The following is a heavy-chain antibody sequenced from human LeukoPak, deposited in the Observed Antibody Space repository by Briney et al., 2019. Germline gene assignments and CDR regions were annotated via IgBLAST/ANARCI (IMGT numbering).Heavy chain of an antibody. CDR3: TRQHFDWLLLYAFDI. Sequence: GRSLRLSCAASGFTFSSYGMHWVRQAPGKGVEWVAVIWYDGSNKYYADAVKGRFTISRDNSKNTLYLQMNSLRAEDTAVYYCTRQHFDWLLLYAFDIWGQGTMVTVSS. D-gene: IGHD3-9*01. V-gene: IGHV3-33*01. CDR1: GFTFSSYG. J-gene: IGHJ3*02. CDR2: IWYDGSNK.